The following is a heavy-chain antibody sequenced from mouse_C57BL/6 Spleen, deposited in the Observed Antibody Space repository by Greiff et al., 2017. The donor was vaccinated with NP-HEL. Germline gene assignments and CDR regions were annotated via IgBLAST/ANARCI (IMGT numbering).Heavy chain of an antibody. Sequence: EVQVVESGPELVKPGASVKISCKASGYSFTGYYMNWVKQSPEKSLEWIGEINPSTGGTTYNQKFKAKATLTVDKSSSTAYMQLKSLTSEDSAVYYCARRDYYGGYFDVWGTGTTVTVSS. J-gene: IGHJ1*03. CDR2: INPSTGGT. V-gene: IGHV1-42*01. CDR1: GYSFTGYY. CDR3: ARRDYYGGYFDV. D-gene: IGHD1-1*01.